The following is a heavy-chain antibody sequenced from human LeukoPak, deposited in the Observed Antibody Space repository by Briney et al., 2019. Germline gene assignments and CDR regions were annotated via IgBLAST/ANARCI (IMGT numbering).Heavy chain of an antibody. V-gene: IGHV3-66*01. Sequence: GGSLRLSCAASGFTVSSTYMSWVRQAPGKGLEWVSVIYSGGSTYYADSVKGRFTTSRDNSKNTLYLQMNSLRAEDTAVYYCAKRMGPSIAATDLDYWGQGTLVTVSS. CDR3: AKRMGPSIAATDLDY. CDR2: IYSGGST. D-gene: IGHD6-13*01. J-gene: IGHJ4*02. CDR1: GFTVSSTY.